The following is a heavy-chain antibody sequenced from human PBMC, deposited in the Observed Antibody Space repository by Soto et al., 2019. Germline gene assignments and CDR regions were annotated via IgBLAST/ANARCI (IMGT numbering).Heavy chain of an antibody. V-gene: IGHV4-34*01. Sequence: SETLSLTCAVYGGSFSGYYWSWIRQPPGKGLEWIGEINHSGSTNYNPSLKSRVTISVDTSKNQSSLKLSSVTAADTAVYYCARGVGDYIWGSYRYTMSVRFDYWGQGTLVTVSS. CDR2: INHSGST. CDR3: ARGVGDYIWGSYRYTMSVRFDY. CDR1: GGSFSGYY. D-gene: IGHD3-16*02. J-gene: IGHJ4*02.